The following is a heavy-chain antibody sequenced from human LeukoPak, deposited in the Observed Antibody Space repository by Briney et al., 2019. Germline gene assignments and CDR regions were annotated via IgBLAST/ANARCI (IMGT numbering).Heavy chain of an antibody. CDR1: GYTFTDSY. J-gene: IGHJ4*02. V-gene: IGHV1-2*02. CDR3: AREPDRSSDY. D-gene: IGHD1-14*01. CDR2: INPNSGGT. Sequence: VASVKPSFNGSGYTFTDSYINLDRQAPGQGLEWMGWINPNSGGTNYAQEFQGRVTMTRDTSISTVYVELNGLPSDDTAVYYCAREPDRSSDYWGQGTLVTVSS.